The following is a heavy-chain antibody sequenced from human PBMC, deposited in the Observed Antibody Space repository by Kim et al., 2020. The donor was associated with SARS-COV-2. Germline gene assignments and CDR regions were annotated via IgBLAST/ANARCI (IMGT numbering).Heavy chain of an antibody. CDR2: INHSGST. CDR3: ARGRGGSTVVILGLGYYYYYGMDV. Sequence: SETLSLTCAVYGGSFSGYYWSWIRQPPGKGLEWIGEINHSGSTNYNPSPKSRVTISVDTSKNQFSQKLSSVNAADTAVYYCARGRGGSTVVILGLGYYYYYGMDVWGQGTTVTVSS. V-gene: IGHV4-34*01. CDR1: GGSFSGYY. J-gene: IGHJ6*02. D-gene: IGHD3-16*01.